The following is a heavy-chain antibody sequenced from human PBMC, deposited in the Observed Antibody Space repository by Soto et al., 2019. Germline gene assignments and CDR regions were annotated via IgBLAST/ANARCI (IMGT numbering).Heavy chain of an antibody. CDR3: ARDLPPPLVVVTPPPGMDV. D-gene: IGHD2-21*02. CDR2: ISSSSSYI. Sequence: PGGSLRLSCAASGFTFSSYSMNWVRQAPGKGLEWVSSISSSSSYIYYADSVKGRFTISRENAKNALFLQMNSLRAEDPAVFFCARDLPPPLVVVTPPPGMDVWGQGTTVTVSS. CDR1: GFTFSSYS. J-gene: IGHJ6*02. V-gene: IGHV3-21*01.